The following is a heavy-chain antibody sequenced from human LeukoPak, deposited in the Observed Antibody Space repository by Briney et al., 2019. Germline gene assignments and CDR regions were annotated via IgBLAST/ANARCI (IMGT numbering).Heavy chain of an antibody. CDR1: GFTFSNYA. CDR3: AKGFQTYGELSFDV. CDR2: VSGSASNT. D-gene: IGHD4-17*01. J-gene: IGHJ4*02. Sequence: GGSLRLSCAASGFTFSNYAMSWVRLAPGKGLEWVSTVSGSASNTYYADSVKGRFTISRDNSKTSLYLQMNSLRADDTAVYYCAKGFQTYGELSFDVWGQGTLVAVSS. V-gene: IGHV3-23*01.